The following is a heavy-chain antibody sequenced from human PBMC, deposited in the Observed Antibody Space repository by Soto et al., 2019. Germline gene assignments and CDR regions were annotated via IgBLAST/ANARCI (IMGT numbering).Heavy chain of an antibody. CDR1: GFIFSSYW. CDR3: VRDGPASSWFDP. J-gene: IGHJ5*02. V-gene: IGHV3-7*03. CDR2: IKEEGSEK. Sequence: AGGSLRLSCAASGFIFSSYWMSWVRQAPGKGLEWVAHIKEEGSEKYYVDSVKGRFTLSRDNAKNSLYLQMNSLRAEDTAVYYCVRDGPASSWFDPWGQGTLVTVSS.